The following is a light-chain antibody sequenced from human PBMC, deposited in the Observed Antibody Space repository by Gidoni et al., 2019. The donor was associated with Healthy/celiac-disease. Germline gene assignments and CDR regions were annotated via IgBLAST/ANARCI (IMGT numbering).Light chain of an antibody. CDR1: QSISSL. Sequence: DIQMTHSPSTRSASVGDRVTITSRASQSISSLLAWYQQKPGKAPKLLNYKASSFESVAPTRCSGSGAGTEFTITSSMLQPDDVANYYCQEYNSHWTFGQGTKVEIK. CDR3: QEYNSHWT. J-gene: IGKJ1*01. CDR2: KAS. V-gene: IGKV1-5*03.